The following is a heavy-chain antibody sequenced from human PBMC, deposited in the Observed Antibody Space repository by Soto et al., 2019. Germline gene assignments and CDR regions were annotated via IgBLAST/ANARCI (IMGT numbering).Heavy chain of an antibody. V-gene: IGHV1-69*06. Sequence: SVNLACKTSGGTFSSYAISWVRQAPGQGLEWMGGIIPIFGTANYAQKFQGRVTITADKSTSPAYMELSSLRSEDPAVYYCARFPPYSGSHCPPDFWGPGPLLTVSS. J-gene: IGHJ4*02. CDR3: ARFPPYSGSHCPPDF. CDR1: GGTFSSYA. D-gene: IGHD1-26*01. CDR2: IIPIFGTA.